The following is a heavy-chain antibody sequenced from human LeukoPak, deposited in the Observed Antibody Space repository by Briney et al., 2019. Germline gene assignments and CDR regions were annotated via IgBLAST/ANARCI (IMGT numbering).Heavy chain of an antibody. D-gene: IGHD5/OR15-5a*01. CDR2: IYYSGST. CDR3: ARHVWANDAFDI. CDR1: GGSISSGGYY. J-gene: IGHJ3*02. Sequence: SETLSLTCTVSGGSISSGGYYWSWIRQPPGKGLEWIGYIYYSGSTNYNPSLKSRVTISVDTSKNQFSLKLSSVTAADTAVYYCARHVWANDAFDIWGQGTMVTVSS. V-gene: IGHV4-61*08.